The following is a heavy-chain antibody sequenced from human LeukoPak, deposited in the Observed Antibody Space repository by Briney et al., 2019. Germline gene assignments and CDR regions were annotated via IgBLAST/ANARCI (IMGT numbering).Heavy chain of an antibody. CDR1: GYTFTDYY. Sequence: ASVKVSCKASGYTFTDYYMHWVRQAPGQGLEWMGWINPNSGGTNYAQKFQGRVTMTRDTSISTAYMELSRLRSDDTTVYYCARASYYYDSSGYPGYYFDYWGQGTLVTVSS. CDR3: ARASYYYDSSGYPGYYFDY. V-gene: IGHV1-2*02. CDR2: INPNSGGT. D-gene: IGHD3-22*01. J-gene: IGHJ4*02.